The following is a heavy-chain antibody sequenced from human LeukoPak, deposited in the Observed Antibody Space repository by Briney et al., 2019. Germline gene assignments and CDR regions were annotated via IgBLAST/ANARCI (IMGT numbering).Heavy chain of an antibody. CDR1: AGSISGYF. CDR2: IYYTVSI. V-gene: IGHV4-59*08. Sequence: ETLSLTCTVSAGSISGYFWSSIREPPGKGLRWMGYIYYTVSINYNPSLKSRVRISVDTSKNQFALKLSSVTAADTAVYYCARQMDTAMVTGHYYYYMDVWGKGNTVTVSS. J-gene: IGHJ6*03. CDR3: ARQMDTAMVTGHYYYYMDV. D-gene: IGHD5-18*01.